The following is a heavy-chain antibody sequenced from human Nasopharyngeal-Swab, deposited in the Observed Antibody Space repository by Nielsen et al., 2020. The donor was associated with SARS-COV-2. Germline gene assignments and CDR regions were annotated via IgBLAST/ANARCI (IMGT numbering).Heavy chain of an antibody. D-gene: IGHD3-10*01. J-gene: IGHJ6*03. CDR2: IRWKSGNM. Sequence: GGSLRLSCVASGFSFADYTMHWVRHAPGKGLEWVSGIRWKSGNMGYADSVKGQFTISRDNAKNSVSLQMNSLRPEDTALYYCAKTMVRGDFYYFLDVWGKGTTVTVSS. CDR3: AKTMVRGDFYYFLDV. V-gene: IGHV3-9*01. CDR1: GFSFADYT.